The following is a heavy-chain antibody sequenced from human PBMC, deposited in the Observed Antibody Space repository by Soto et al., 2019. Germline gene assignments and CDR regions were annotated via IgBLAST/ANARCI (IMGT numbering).Heavy chain of an antibody. V-gene: IGHV1-69*01. CDR2: SA. CDR3: AREGPPDIAWFDP. Sequence: QVQLVQSGAEVKKPGSSVKVSCKASGGTFSIYTISWVRQAPGQGLEWMGGSANSAQKFQGRLTVTADESTSTVYLELSSLTSEDPAVYYCAREGPPDIAWFDPWGQGTQVSVSS. J-gene: IGHJ5*02. D-gene: IGHD2-15*01. CDR1: GGTFSIYT.